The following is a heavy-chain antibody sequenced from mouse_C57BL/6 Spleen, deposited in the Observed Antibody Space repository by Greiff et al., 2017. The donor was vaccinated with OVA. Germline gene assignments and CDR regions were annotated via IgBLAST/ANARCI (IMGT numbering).Heavy chain of an antibody. CDR3: AKGLPGFAY. CDR1: GFSLTSYG. CDR2: IWSGGST. J-gene: IGHJ3*01. V-gene: IGHV2-4*01. Sequence: QVQLKQSGPGLVQPSQSLSITCTVSGFSLTSYGVHWVRQPPGKGLEWLGVIWSGGSTDYNAAFISRLSISKDNSKSQVFFKMNSLQADDTAIYYCAKGLPGFAYWGQGTLVTVSA.